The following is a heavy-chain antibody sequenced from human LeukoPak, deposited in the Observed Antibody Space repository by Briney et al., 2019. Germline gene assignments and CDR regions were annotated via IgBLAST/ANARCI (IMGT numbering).Heavy chain of an antibody. CDR1: GFSFSSYG. CDR2: ISWNSGSI. D-gene: IGHD6-19*01. CDR3: AKGNSSGWFTNWFDP. Sequence: AGGSLRLSCAASGFSFSSYGMSWVRQAPGKGLEWVSGISWNSGSIGYADSVKGRFTISRDNAKNSLYLQMNSLRAEDMALYYCAKGNSSGWFTNWFDPWGQGTLVTVSS. V-gene: IGHV3-9*03. J-gene: IGHJ5*02.